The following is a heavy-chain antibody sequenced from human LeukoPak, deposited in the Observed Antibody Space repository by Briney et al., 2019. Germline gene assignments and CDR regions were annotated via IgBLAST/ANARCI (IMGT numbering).Heavy chain of an antibody. CDR1: GFTFSSYE. Sequence: GGSLRLSCAASGFTFSSYEMNWVRQAPGKGLEWVSYISSSGSTIYYADSVKGRFTISRDNAKSSLYLQMNSLRAKDTAVYYCARNVLRYFDRYYFDYWGQGTLVTVSS. V-gene: IGHV3-48*03. CDR2: ISSSGSTI. CDR3: ARNVLRYFDRYYFDY. D-gene: IGHD3-9*01. J-gene: IGHJ4*02.